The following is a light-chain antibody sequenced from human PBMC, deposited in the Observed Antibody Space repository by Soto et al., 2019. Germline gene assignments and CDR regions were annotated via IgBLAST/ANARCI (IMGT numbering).Light chain of an antibody. J-gene: IGKJ1*01. CDR1: QGISSY. Sequence: PVTLSLSPGERATLSCRASQGISSYLAWYQQKPGQAPRLLIYDASNRATGIPARFSGSGSVTDFTLTISSLEPEDFAVYYCQQYNNCPRTFGHGTKVDIK. CDR2: DAS. CDR3: QQYNNCPRT. V-gene: IGKV3-11*01.